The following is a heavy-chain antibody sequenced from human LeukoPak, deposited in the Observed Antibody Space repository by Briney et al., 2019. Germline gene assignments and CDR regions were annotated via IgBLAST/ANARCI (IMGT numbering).Heavy chain of an antibody. CDR1: GYTFTSYD. D-gene: IGHD6-19*01. Sequence: GASVKVSCKASGYTFTSYDINWVRQATGQGLEWMGWMNPNSGNTGYAQKFQGRVTMTRNTAISTAYMELSSLRSEDTAVYYCARGRFGDSSGWYVRNYFDYWGQGTLVTVSS. CDR3: ARGRFGDSSGWYVRNYFDY. V-gene: IGHV1-8*01. J-gene: IGHJ4*02. CDR2: MNPNSGNT.